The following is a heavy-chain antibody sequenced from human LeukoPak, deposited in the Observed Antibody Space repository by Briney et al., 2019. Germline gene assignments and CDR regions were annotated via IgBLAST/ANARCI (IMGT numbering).Heavy chain of an antibody. J-gene: IGHJ6*02. CDR2: ISWNSGSI. D-gene: IGHD3-10*01. V-gene: IGHV3-9*01. CDR3: AKELLWFGEGANGMDV. Sequence: GGSLRLSCAASGFTFSSYGMHWVRQAPGKGLEWVSGISWNSGSIGYADSVKGRFTISRDNAKNSLYLQMNSLRAEDTALYYCAKELLWFGEGANGMDVWGQGTTVTVSS. CDR1: GFTFSSYG.